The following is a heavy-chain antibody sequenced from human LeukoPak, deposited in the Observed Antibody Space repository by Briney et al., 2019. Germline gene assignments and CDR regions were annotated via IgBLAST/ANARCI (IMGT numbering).Heavy chain of an antibody. D-gene: IGHD3-22*01. Sequence: GSLRLSCAASGFTFSDYYMSWIRQPPGKGLEWIGSIYYSGSTYYNPSLKRRVTISVDTSKNQFSLKLSSVTAADTAVYYCARRQRPPKTYYYDSSGYSPFDYWGQGTLVTVSS. J-gene: IGHJ4*02. V-gene: IGHV4-39*01. CDR3: ARRQRPPKTYYYDSSGYSPFDY. CDR1: GFTFSDYY. CDR2: IYYSGST.